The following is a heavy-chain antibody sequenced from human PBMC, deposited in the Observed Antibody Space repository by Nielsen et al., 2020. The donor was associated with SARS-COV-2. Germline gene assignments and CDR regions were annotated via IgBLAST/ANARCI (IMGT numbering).Heavy chain of an antibody. CDR1: EFTFSDYY. CDR2: ISSSGSYK. V-gene: IGHV3-11*06. J-gene: IGHJ4*02. D-gene: IGHD3-16*01. CDR3: ARGEYSHFY. Sequence: GGSLRLSCAASEFTFSDYYMTWIRQAPGKEMEWVAHISSSGSYKDHADSVKGRFTVSRDNSMNFLYLQMNSLRAEDTALYYCARGEYSHFYWGQGTPVTVSS.